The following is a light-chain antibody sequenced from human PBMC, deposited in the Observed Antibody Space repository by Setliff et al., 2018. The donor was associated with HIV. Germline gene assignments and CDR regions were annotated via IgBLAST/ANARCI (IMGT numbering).Light chain of an antibody. V-gene: IGLV2-18*02. CDR3: CSYAGCRTFYV. CDR2: EVS. Sequence: SALTQPPSVSGPPGQSVTISCTGTSSDVGYYNRVAWYQQPPGTVPRLKIYEVSSRPSGVPDRFSGSKSGNTASLTISGRQPDDEADYYCCSYAGCRTFYVYGTGTKVTV. J-gene: IGLJ1*01. CDR1: SSDVGYYNR.